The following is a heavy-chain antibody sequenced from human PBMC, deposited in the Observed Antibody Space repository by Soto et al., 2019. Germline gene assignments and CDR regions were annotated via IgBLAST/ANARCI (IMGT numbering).Heavy chain of an antibody. D-gene: IGHD6-19*01. CDR2: VNPSGST. V-gene: IGHV4-34*01. CDR1: GGSFSGYY. Sequence: SETLSLTCAVYGGSFSGYYWSWIRQPPGKGLEWIGEVNPSGSTNYNPSLKSRVTISVDTSKNQFSLNLSSVTAADTAVYYCARGRPGRSSGWYNYWGQGTLVTVSS. J-gene: IGHJ4*02. CDR3: ARGRPGRSSGWYNY.